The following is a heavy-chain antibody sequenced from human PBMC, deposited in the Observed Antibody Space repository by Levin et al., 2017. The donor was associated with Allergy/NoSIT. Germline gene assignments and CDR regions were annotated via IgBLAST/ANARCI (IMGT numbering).Heavy chain of an antibody. CDR1: GYPFTSYD. J-gene: IGHJ4*02. CDR2: MNPNSGDT. CDR3: ARVWGSVDY. D-gene: IGHD3-16*01. Sequence: GESLKISCKASGYPFTSYDINWVRQATGQGLEWMGWMNPNSGDTGYEQKFQGRVTMTRNAAIDTAYMELNSLRSEDTAVYYCARVWGSVDYWGQGTLVTVSS. V-gene: IGHV1-8*01.